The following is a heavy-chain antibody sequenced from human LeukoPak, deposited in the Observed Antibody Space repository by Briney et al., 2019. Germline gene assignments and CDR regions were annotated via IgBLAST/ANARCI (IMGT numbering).Heavy chain of an antibody. J-gene: IGHJ5*02. CDR1: GFTFSNSD. CDR3: ARNNWNYHWFDP. CDR2: IRHDGSAK. D-gene: IGHD1-7*01. V-gene: IGHV3-30*02. Sequence: GGSLRLSCAASGFTFSNSDINWVRQAPGRGLEWVAFIRHDGSAKNYADSVKGRFTISRDNSKNTLYLQMNSLRREDTAVYYCARNNWNYHWFDPWGQGTLVTVSS.